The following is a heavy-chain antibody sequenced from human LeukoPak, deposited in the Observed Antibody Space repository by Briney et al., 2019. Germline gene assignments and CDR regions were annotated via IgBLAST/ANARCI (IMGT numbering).Heavy chain of an antibody. CDR1: GFTFSSYA. CDR3: ARDPYDSSWGLCYFDY. J-gene: IGHJ4*02. D-gene: IGHD3-22*01. Sequence: GGSLRLSCAASGFTFSSYAMSWVRQAPGKGLEWVANIKQDGSDKYYVDSAKGRFTISRDNAKNSLYLQMNSLRAEDTAVYYCARDPYDSSWGLCYFDYWGQGNLVIVSS. V-gene: IGHV3-7*04. CDR2: IKQDGSDK.